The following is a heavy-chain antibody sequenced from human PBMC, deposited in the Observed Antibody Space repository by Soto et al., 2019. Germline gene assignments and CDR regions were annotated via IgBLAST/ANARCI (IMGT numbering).Heavy chain of an antibody. CDR1: GGSISSYY. V-gene: IGHV4-59*01. CDR3: ARDRYGSGSYYPH. J-gene: IGHJ4*02. Sequence: PSETLSLTCTVSGGSISSYYWSWIRQPPGKGLEWIGYIYYSGSTNYNPSLKSRVTISVDTSKNQFSLKLSSVTAADTAVYYCARDRYGSGSYYPHWGQGTLVTVSS. CDR2: IYYSGST. D-gene: IGHD3-10*01.